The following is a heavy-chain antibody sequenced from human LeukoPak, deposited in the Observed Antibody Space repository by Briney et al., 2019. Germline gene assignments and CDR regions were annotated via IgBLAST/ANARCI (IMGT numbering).Heavy chain of an antibody. CDR3: AVPVNRRYDAFDI. D-gene: IGHD1-26*01. CDR2: INPNSGGT. CDR1: GYTFTGYY. Sequence: ASVKVSCKASGYTFTGYYMHWVRQAPGQGLEWMGRINPNSGGTNYAQKFQGRVTMTRDTSISTAHMELSRLRSDDTAVYYCAVPVNRRYDAFDIWGQGTMVTVSS. J-gene: IGHJ3*02. V-gene: IGHV1-2*06.